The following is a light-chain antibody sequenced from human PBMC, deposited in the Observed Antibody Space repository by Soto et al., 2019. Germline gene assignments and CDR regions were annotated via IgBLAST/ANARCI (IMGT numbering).Light chain of an antibody. V-gene: IGLV2-11*01. CDR2: DVS. CDR3: CSYAGSYPYV. Sequence: QSALTQPRSVSGSPGQSVTISCTGTSSDVGGYNFVSWYQQHPGKAPRLMIYDVSERPSGVPDRFSGSKSGNTASLTISGPQAEDEADYYCCSYAGSYPYVLGTGTKVTVL. J-gene: IGLJ1*01. CDR1: SSDVGGYNF.